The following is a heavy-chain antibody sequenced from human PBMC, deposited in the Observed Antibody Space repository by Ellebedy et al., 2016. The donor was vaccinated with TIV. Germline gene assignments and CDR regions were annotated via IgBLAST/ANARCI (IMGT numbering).Heavy chain of an antibody. CDR3: ARDRNKPIPNSGYSFDP. J-gene: IGHJ5*02. V-gene: IGHV1-3*01. CDR2: INAGNGNT. CDR1: GYTFTSYA. D-gene: IGHD3-22*01. Sequence: ASVKVSCXASGYTFTSYAMHWVRQAPGQRLEWMGWINAGNGNTKYSQKFQGRVTITRDTSASTAYMELSSLRSEDTAVYYCARDRNKPIPNSGYSFDPWGQGTLVTVSS.